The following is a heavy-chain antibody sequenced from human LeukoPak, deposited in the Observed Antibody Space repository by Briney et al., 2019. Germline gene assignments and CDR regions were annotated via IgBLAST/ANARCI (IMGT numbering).Heavy chain of an antibody. CDR2: INHSGST. J-gene: IGHJ5*02. CDR1: GGSFSGYY. Sequence: SETLSLTCAVYGGSFSGYYWSWIRQPPGKGLEWIGEINHSGSTNYNPSLKSRVTISVDTSKNQFSLKLSSVTAADTAVYYCASHSEYRNWFDPWGQGTLVTVSS. CDR3: ASHSEYRNWFDP. D-gene: IGHD6-6*01. V-gene: IGHV4-34*01.